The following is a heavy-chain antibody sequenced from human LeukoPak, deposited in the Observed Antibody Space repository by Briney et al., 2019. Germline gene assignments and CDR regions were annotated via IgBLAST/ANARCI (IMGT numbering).Heavy chain of an antibody. J-gene: IGHJ5*02. Sequence: PGGSLRLSCVASEIIFRNFWMTWVRQAPGKGLEWVGRIKSKTDGGTTDYAAPVKGRFTISRDDSKNTLYLQMNSLKTEDTAVYYCTTDDSYYYGSGSSVAWGQGTLVTVSS. D-gene: IGHD3-10*01. CDR1: EIIFRNFW. CDR3: TTDDSYYYGSGSSVA. V-gene: IGHV3-15*01. CDR2: IKSKTDGGTT.